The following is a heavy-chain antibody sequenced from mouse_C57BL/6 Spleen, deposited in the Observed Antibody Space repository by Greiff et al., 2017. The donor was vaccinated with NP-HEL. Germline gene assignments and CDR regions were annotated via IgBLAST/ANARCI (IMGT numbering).Heavy chain of an antibody. J-gene: IGHJ1*03. CDR2: INPYNGGT. Sequence: EVQLQQSGPVLVKPGASVKMSCKASGYTFTDYYMNWVKQSHGKSLEWIGVINPYNGGTSYNQKFKGKATLTVDKSSSTAYMELNSLTSEDSAVYYCARYRGSSPYWYFDVWGTGTTVTVSS. CDR3: ARYRGSSPYWYFDV. CDR1: GYTFTDYY. V-gene: IGHV1-19*01. D-gene: IGHD1-1*01.